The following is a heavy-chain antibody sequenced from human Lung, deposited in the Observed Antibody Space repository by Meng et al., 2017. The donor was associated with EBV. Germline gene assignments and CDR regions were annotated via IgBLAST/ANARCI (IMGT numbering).Heavy chain of an antibody. D-gene: IGHD3-22*01. CDR1: CFSVSSGSYF. V-gene: IGHV4-61*01. CDR2: INHSGST. CDR3: ARMYLLPSYFYY. Sequence: QWQLHQPCPRLVKSSDPLSLTFNVSCFSVSSGSYFWSWIRQPPGKGLEWIAYINHSGSTNHNPSLKSRLTISVDTSKNQFSLKLSSFTAADTAVYFCARMYLLPSYFYYWGQGTLVTVSS. J-gene: IGHJ4*02.